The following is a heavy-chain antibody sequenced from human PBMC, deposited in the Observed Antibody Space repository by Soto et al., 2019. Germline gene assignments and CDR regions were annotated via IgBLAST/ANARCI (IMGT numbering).Heavy chain of an antibody. J-gene: IGHJ4*02. CDR3: ARDRGRTDFWSGYLV. Sequence: QTGGSLRLSCAASGFTFSSYAMHWVRQAPGKGLEWVAVISYDGSNKYYADSVKGRFTISRDNSKNTLYLQMNSLRAEDTAVYYCARDRGRTDFWSGYLVWGQGTLVTVSS. D-gene: IGHD3-3*01. V-gene: IGHV3-30-3*01. CDR1: GFTFSSYA. CDR2: ISYDGSNK.